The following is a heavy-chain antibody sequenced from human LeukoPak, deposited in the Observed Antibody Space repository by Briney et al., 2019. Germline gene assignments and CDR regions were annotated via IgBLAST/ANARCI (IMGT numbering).Heavy chain of an antibody. CDR2: ISTSRSTI. Sequence: GGSLRLSCAASGFTFSSYSMNWVRQAPGKGLEWVSYISTSRSTIYNADSVKGRFTISRDNSKNTLYLQMNSLRAEDTAVYYCARDGNIAAAGYADYWGQGTLVTVSS. CDR1: GFTFSSYS. D-gene: IGHD6-13*01. CDR3: ARDGNIAAAGYADY. V-gene: IGHV3-48*01. J-gene: IGHJ4*02.